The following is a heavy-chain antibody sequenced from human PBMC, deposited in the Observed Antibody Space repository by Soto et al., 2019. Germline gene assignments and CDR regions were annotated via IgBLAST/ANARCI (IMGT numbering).Heavy chain of an antibody. J-gene: IGHJ4*02. D-gene: IGHD3-3*01. CDR1: GFTFSSYA. Sequence: GSLRLSCAASGFTFSSYAMSWVRQAPGKGLEWVSAISGSGGSTYYADSVKGRFTISRDNSKNTLYLQMNSLRAEDTAVYYCAIVPRGVVMSYWGQGTLVTVSS. V-gene: IGHV3-23*01. CDR2: ISGSGGST. CDR3: AIVPRGVVMSY.